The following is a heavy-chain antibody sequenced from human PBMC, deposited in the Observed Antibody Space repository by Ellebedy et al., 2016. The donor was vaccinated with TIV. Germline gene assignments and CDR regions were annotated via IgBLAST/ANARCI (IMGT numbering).Heavy chain of an antibody. CDR3: ARLRGTWDNGVWFDS. Sequence: GESLKISCKGSGYNFATYWIGWVRQMPGKGLEWMGIIYPGDSETKYSPSFQGQVSISADKSISTAYLQWSSLRASDTAMYYGARLRGTWDNGVWFDSWGQGTLVTVSS. CDR1: GYNFATYW. J-gene: IGHJ5*01. D-gene: IGHD3-16*01. V-gene: IGHV5-51*01. CDR2: IYPGDSET.